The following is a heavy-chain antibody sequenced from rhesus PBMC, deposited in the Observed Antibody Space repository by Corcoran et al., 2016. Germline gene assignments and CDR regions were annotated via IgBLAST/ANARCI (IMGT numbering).Heavy chain of an antibody. CDR2: ISGGGSD. D-gene: IGHD3-28*01. CDR1: GYSISSGYY. CDR3: ASGRRDSGYYRFDV. Sequence: QVQLQESGPGLVKPSETLSLTCAVSGYSISSGYYWGWVRQPPGKGLEWIVHISGGGSDSLTPSLTSRVTISRATSKNQFSLKLSSVTAADAAVYYCASGRRDSGYYRFDVWGPGVLVTVSS. V-gene: IGHV4S14*01. J-gene: IGHJ5-1*01.